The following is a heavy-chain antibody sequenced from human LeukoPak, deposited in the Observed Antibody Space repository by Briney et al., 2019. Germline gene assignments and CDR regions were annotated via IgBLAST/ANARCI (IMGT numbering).Heavy chain of an antibody. J-gene: IGHJ4*02. Sequence: PGGSLRLSCAASGFTFSSYWMHWVRQAPGKGLVWVSRTNEDASTTNYADSVKGRFTISRDNAKNTLYLQMNSLRAEDTAVYYCVRDLGGGSGYWGQGTLVTVSS. CDR3: VRDLGGGSGY. D-gene: IGHD1-26*01. CDR2: TNEDASTT. V-gene: IGHV3-74*01. CDR1: GFTFSSYW.